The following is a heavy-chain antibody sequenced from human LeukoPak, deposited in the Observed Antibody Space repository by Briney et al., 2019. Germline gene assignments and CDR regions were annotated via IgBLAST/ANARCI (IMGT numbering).Heavy chain of an antibody. CDR2: IYYSGST. V-gene: IGHV4-30-4*01. CDR3: ARLSYYYDSSGPGREYNWFDP. Sequence: SQTLSLTCTVSGGSISSGDYYWSWIRQPPGKGLEWIGYIYYSGSTYYNPSLKSRVTISVDTSKNQFSLKLSSVTAADTAVYYCARLSYYYDSSGPGREYNWFDPWGQGTLVTVSS. J-gene: IGHJ5*02. CDR1: GGSISSGDYY. D-gene: IGHD3-22*01.